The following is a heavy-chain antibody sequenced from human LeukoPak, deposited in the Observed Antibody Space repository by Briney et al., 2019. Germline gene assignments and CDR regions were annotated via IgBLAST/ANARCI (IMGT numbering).Heavy chain of an antibody. CDR1: GFTFSSYG. Sequence: PGRSLRLSCAASGFTFSSYGMQWVRQAPGKGLEWVAVISYDETNKWYADSVKGRFTTSRDNAKNSLYLQMNSLRTEDTAVYYCAKDRQLITMIVVVGYGMDVWGQGTTVTVSS. J-gene: IGHJ6*02. CDR2: ISYDETNK. CDR3: AKDRQLITMIVVVGYGMDV. V-gene: IGHV3-30*18. D-gene: IGHD3-22*01.